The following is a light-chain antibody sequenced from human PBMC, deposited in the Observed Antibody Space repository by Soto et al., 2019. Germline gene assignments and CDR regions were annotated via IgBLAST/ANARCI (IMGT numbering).Light chain of an antibody. V-gene: IGLV2-8*01. CDR1: SSDVGGYNY. Sequence: QSALTQPPSASGSPGQSVTISCTGTSSDVGGYNYVSWYQQHPGKAPKLMIYEVSKRPSGVPDRFSGSKSGNTASLTVSGVQAEDEADYYCSSHAGINILFGGGTKLTVL. CDR3: SSHAGINIL. J-gene: IGLJ3*02. CDR2: EVS.